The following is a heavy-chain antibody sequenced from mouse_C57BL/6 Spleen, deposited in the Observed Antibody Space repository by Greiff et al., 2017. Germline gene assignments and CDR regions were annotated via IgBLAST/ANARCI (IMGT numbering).Heavy chain of an antibody. V-gene: IGHV1-4*01. D-gene: IGHD1-1*01. J-gene: IGHJ2*01. CDR2: INPSSGNT. CDR1: GYTFTSST. CDR3: TNSYGSSHYFDY. Sequence: LVESGAELARPGASVKMSCTASGYTFTSSTMHWVKQRPGQGLEWIGYINPSSGNTKYNQKFKDKATLTADTSSSTAYMQLSSLTSRDSEVYDCTNSYGSSHYFDYWGQGTTLTVSS.